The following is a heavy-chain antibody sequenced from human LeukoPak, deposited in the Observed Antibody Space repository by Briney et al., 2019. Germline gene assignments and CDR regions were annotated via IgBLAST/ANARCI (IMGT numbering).Heavy chain of an antibody. CDR2: INPNSGGT. CDR3: ARDSDYYYMDV. V-gene: IGHV1-2*02. CDR1: GYTFTSYY. Sequence: ASVKVSCKASGYTFTSYYMHWVRQAPGQGLEWMGWINPNSGGTNYEQKFQGRVTMTRDTSISTAYMELSRLRSDDTAVYYCARDSDYYYMDVWGKGTTVTVSS. J-gene: IGHJ6*03.